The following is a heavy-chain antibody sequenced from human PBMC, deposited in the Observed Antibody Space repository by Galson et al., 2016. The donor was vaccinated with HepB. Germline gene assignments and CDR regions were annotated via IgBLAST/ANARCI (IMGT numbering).Heavy chain of an antibody. Sequence: SLRLSCAASGFIFGNYAMTWVRQAPGEGLEWVSVISGSGDSTYYADSVKGRFTLSRDNFKSTLSLQMNSLRAEDTAVYYCVKTQGYSTGWYGMDVWGQGTTVTVSS. J-gene: IGHJ6*02. V-gene: IGHV3-23*01. CDR3: VKTQGYSTGWYGMDV. CDR1: GFIFGNYA. D-gene: IGHD6-19*01. CDR2: ISGSGDST.